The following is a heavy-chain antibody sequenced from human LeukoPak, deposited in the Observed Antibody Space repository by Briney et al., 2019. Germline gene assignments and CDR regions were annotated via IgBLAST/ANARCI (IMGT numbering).Heavy chain of an antibody. CDR1: GYSISSSYY. Sequence: SETLSLTCSVSGYSISSSYYWGWIRQPPGKGLEWIGSIYYSGSTYYNPSLKSRVTISVDTSKNQFSLKLSSVTAADTAVYYCARTSGSYYNVLIWGQGTLVTVSS. CDR3: ARTSGSYYNVLI. D-gene: IGHD3-10*01. J-gene: IGHJ4*02. CDR2: IYYSGST. V-gene: IGHV4-38-2*01.